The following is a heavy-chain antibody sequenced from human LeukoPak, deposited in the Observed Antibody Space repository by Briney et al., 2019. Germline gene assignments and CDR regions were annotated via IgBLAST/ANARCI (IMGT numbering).Heavy chain of an antibody. CDR2: IYYSGNT. CDR3: AAKNWNYWFDP. Sequence: SETLSLTCTVSGGSISSSSYYWGWIRQPPGKGLEWIGSIYYSGNTHYNPSLKSRVTISVDTSKNQFSLKLSSVTAADTAVYYCAAKNWNYWFDPWGQGTLVTVSS. J-gene: IGHJ5*02. V-gene: IGHV4-39*07. CDR1: GGSISSSSYY. D-gene: IGHD1-7*01.